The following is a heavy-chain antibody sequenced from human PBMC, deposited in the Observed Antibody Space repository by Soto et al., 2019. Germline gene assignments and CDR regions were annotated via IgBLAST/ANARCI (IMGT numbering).Heavy chain of an antibody. J-gene: IGHJ4*02. D-gene: IGHD3-22*01. CDR1: GYIFATYW. CDR3: ARSIYDTSGSKSTLTPGLQFCSDF. CDR2: IFPRDSDT. Sequence: GESLKISCKGSGYIFATYWIGWVRQMPGKGLEWMGIIFPRDSDTRYSPSFQGQVTISADKSISTAYLHWSSLKASDTAMYYCARSIYDTSGSKSTLTPGLQFCSDFWGQGTRVTVSS. V-gene: IGHV5-51*01.